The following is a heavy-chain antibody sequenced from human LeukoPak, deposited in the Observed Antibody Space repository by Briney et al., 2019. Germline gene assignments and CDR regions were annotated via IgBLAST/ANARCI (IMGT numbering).Heavy chain of an antibody. J-gene: IGHJ4*02. CDR2: IYYSGST. Sequence: PSETLSLTCTVSGGSISSYYWSWIRQPPGKGLEWIGYIYYSGSTNYNPSLKSRVTISVDTSKNQFSLKLSSVTAADTAVYYCARHGEERKGSGWEHIDYWGQGTLVTVSS. CDR3: ARHGEERKGSGWEHIDY. D-gene: IGHD6-19*01. V-gene: IGHV4-59*08. CDR1: GGSISSYY.